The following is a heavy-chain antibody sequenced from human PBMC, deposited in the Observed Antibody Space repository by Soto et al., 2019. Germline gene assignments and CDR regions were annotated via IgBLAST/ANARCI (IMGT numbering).Heavy chain of an antibody. V-gene: IGHV4-34*01. J-gene: IGHJ5*02. CDR3: ARRYRSGWYGNWFDP. Sequence: SETLSLTCAVYGGSFSGYYWSWIRQPPGKGLEWIGEINHSGSTNYNPSLNSGVTISLDTSKNQFSLKLSSVTAADTAVYYCARRYRSGWYGNWFDPWGQGTLVTVSS. CDR1: GGSFSGYY. D-gene: IGHD6-19*01. CDR2: INHSGST.